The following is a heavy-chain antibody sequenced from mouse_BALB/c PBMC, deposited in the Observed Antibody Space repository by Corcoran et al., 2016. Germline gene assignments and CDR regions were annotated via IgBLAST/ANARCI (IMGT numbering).Heavy chain of an antibody. J-gene: IGHJ1*01. V-gene: IGHV3-6*02. CDR3: AITTATYVDV. CDR1: GYSITSGYY. Sequence: DVQLQESGPGLVKPSQSLSLTCSVTGYSITSGYYWNCIRQFPGNKLEWMGYISYDGSNNYNPSLKNRISITRDTSKNQFFLKLNSVTTEDTATYYCAITTATYVDVWGAGTTVTVSS. CDR2: ISYDGSN. D-gene: IGHD1-2*01.